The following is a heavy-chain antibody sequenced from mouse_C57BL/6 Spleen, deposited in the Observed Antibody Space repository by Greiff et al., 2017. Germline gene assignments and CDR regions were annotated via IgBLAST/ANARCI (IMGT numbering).Heavy chain of an antibody. J-gene: IGHJ3*01. CDR2: ISSGGDYI. Sequence: DVKLVESGEGLVKPGGSLKLSCAASGFTFSSYAMSWVRQTPEKRLEWVAYISSGGDYIYYADTVKGRFTISRDNARNTLYLQMSSLKSEDTAMYYCTRGPIYYGYDGGAWFAYWGQGTLVTVSA. V-gene: IGHV5-9-1*02. CDR3: TRGPIYYGYDGGAWFAY. D-gene: IGHD2-2*01. CDR1: GFTFSSYA.